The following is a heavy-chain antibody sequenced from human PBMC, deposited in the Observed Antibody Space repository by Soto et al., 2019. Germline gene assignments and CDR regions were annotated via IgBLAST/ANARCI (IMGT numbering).Heavy chain of an antibody. Sequence: SETLSLTCTVSGGSIMSNNYHWGWIRQPPGKGLEWIGYIYYSGDTKYNPSLKSRVTISVDTSKNHFSLKLSSVTAADTAIYYRARVKASNTLRPQNWFDPWGQGTLVTVSS. J-gene: IGHJ5*02. V-gene: IGHV4-39*02. CDR2: IYYSGDT. CDR3: ARVKASNTLRPQNWFDP. CDR1: GGSIMSNNYH. D-gene: IGHD1-26*01.